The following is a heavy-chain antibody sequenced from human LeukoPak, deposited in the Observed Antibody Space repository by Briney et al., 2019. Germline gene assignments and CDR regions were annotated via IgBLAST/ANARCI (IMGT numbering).Heavy chain of an antibody. V-gene: IGHV1-69*01. D-gene: IGHD2-15*01. CDR1: GGTFSSYA. J-gene: IGHJ3*02. CDR2: IIPIFGTA. Sequence: GSSVKVSCKASGGTFSSYAISWVRQAPGQGLEWMGGIIPIFGTANYAQKFQGRVTITADESTSTAYMELSSLRSEDTAVYYWARDSSIGYCSGGSCYSRAFDIWGQGTMVTVSS. CDR3: ARDSSIGYCSGGSCYSRAFDI.